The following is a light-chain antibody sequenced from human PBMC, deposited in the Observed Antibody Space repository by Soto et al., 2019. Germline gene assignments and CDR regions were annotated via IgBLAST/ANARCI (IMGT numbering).Light chain of an antibody. Sequence: DIQMTQSPSTLSGSVGDRVTITCRASQTISSWLAWYQQKPGKAPKVLIYKASRLESGVPSRFSGSGSGTEFTLTISSLQPDDFATYYCQQYSSYSPETFGQGTKVDI. CDR3: QQYSSYSPET. J-gene: IGKJ1*01. CDR1: QTISSW. V-gene: IGKV1-5*03. CDR2: KAS.